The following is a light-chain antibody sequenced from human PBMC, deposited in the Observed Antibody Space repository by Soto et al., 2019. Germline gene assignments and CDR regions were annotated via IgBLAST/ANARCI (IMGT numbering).Light chain of an antibody. V-gene: IGKV3-15*01. Sequence: EVVMTQCPATLSVSPGETVTLSCWASQSVSTNSAWYQQRPGQAPRLLIYGASTRATGIPARFSGSGSGTEFTLTISSLQSEDFAVYYCQQYKDWFSITFGQGTRLEIK. J-gene: IGKJ5*01. CDR1: QSVSTN. CDR3: QQYKDWFSIT. CDR2: GAS.